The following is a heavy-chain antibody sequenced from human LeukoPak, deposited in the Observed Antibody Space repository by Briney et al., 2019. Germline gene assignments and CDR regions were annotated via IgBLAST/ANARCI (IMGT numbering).Heavy chain of an antibody. CDR2: INPNSGGT. D-gene: IGHD6-13*01. CDR3: ARGRNRIAAASHPLPNWFDP. CDR1: GYTFTGYY. V-gene: IGHV1-2*02. J-gene: IGHJ5*02. Sequence: ASVKVSCKASGYTFTGYYMHWVRQAPGQGLEWMGWINPNSGGTNYAQKFQGRVTMTRDTSISTAYMELSRLRSDDTAVYYCARGRNRIAAASHPLPNWFDPWGQGTLVTVSS.